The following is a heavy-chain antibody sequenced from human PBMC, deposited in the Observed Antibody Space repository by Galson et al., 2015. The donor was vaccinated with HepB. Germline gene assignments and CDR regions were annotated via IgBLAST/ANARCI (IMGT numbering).Heavy chain of an antibody. CDR1: GYTFTSYA. CDR3: ARGSGSGWLRPFDY. D-gene: IGHD3-10*01. V-gene: IGHV1-3*01. CDR2: INAGNGNT. Sequence: SCKASGYTFTSYAMHWVRQAPGQRLEWTGWINAGNGNTKYSQKFQGRVTITRDTSASTAYMELSSLRSEDTAVYYCARGSGSGWLRPFDYWGQGTLVTVSS. J-gene: IGHJ4*02.